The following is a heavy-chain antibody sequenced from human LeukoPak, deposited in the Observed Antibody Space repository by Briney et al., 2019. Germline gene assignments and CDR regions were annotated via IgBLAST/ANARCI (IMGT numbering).Heavy chain of an antibody. D-gene: IGHD4-11*01. J-gene: IGHJ6*02. CDR2: ISAYNGNT. CDR1: GYTFTSYG. CDR3: ASTTREYYYYSMDV. V-gene: IGHV1-18*01. Sequence: ASVKVSCKASGYTFTSYGISWVRQAPGQGLEWMGWISAYNGNTNYAQKLQGRVTMTTDTSTSTAYMELRSLRSDDTAVYYCASTTREYYYYSMDVWGQGTTVTVSS.